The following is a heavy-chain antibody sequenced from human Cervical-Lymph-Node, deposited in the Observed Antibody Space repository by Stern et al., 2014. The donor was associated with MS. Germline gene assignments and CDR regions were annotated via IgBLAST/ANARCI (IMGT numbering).Heavy chain of an antibody. J-gene: IGHJ3*02. CDR3: ARRLVAATGAFDI. Sequence: QVQLQESGPGLVKPSETLSLTCTVSGGSISYYYWSWIRQPPGKGLEWIGYIYYSGSTSSNPSLKSRVTISVDTSKNQFSLKLNSVTAADTAVYYCARRLVAATGAFDIWGQGTMVTVSS. D-gene: IGHD1-26*01. CDR1: GGSISYYY. V-gene: IGHV4-59*01. CDR2: IYYSGST.